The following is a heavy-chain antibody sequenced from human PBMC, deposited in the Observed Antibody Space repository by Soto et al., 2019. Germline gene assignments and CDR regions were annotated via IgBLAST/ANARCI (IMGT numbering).Heavy chain of an antibody. CDR1: GGSISSYY. CDR2: IYYSGST. J-gene: IGHJ3*02. Sequence: PSETLSLTCTVSGGSISSYYWSWIRQPPGKGLEWIGYIYYSGSTNYNPSLKSRVTISVDTSKNQFSLKLSSVTAADTAVYYCASVSPYSSSWYGGAFDIWGQGTMVTVS. V-gene: IGHV4-59*08. D-gene: IGHD6-13*01. CDR3: ASVSPYSSSWYGGAFDI.